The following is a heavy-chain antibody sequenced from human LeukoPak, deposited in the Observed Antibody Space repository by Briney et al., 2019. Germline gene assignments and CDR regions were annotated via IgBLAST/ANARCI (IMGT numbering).Heavy chain of an antibody. J-gene: IGHJ4*02. D-gene: IGHD5/OR15-5a*01. CDR3: AKEGYRVSPFVEY. CDR2: ISGTGGRT. V-gene: IGHV3-23*01. Sequence: GGSLRLSCVASGFAFSTYAMSWGRQAPGKGLEWVSAISGTGGRTYYADSVKGRFTISRDNSKNTVYLQMNRLRVEATAAFYCAKEGYRVSPFVEYWGQGTLVTVSS. CDR1: GFAFSTYA.